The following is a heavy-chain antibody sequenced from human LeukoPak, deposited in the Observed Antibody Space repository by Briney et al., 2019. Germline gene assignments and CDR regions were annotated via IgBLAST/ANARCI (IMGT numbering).Heavy chain of an antibody. CDR2: ISAGGGNI. Sequence: PGGSLRLSCAASGFTFSNYAMSWLRQAPGKGVDWVAAISAGGGNIDYADSVKGRFTISRDNSKNTVFLQVNSLRAEDTGVYYCANRISGSSYWGQGTLVTVSS. J-gene: IGHJ4*02. CDR3: ANRISGSSY. D-gene: IGHD1-26*01. CDR1: GFTFSNYA. V-gene: IGHV3-23*01.